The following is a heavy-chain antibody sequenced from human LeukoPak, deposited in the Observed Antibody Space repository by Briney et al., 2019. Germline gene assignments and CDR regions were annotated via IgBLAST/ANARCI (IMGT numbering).Heavy chain of an antibody. Sequence: PSETLSLTCTVYGGSFSGYYWSWIRQPPGRGLEWIGEINHSGSINYNPSLKSRVTISVDTSKNQFSLKLSSVTAADTAMYYCAKTHSHFPPYFDYWGQGTLVIVSS. CDR3: AKTHSHFPPYFDY. J-gene: IGHJ4*02. CDR1: GGSFSGYY. D-gene: IGHD4-11*01. V-gene: IGHV4-34*01. CDR2: INHSGSI.